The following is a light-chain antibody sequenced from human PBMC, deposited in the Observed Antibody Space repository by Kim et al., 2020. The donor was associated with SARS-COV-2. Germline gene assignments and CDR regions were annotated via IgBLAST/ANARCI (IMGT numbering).Light chain of an antibody. CDR2: GAS. CDR1: QSVSSSY. J-gene: IGKJ2*01. Sequence: PGERAILSCRASQSVSSSYLAWYQQKPGQAPRLLIYGASSRATGIPDRFSGSGSGTDFTLTISRLEPEDFAVYYCQQYGSSPPYTFGQGTKLEI. CDR3: QQYGSSPPYT. V-gene: IGKV3-20*01.